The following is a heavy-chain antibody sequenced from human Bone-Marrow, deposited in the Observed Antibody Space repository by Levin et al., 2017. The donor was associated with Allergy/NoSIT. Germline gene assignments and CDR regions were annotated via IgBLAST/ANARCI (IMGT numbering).Heavy chain of an antibody. CDR1: GFIFSNYW. D-gene: IGHD1-20*01. V-gene: IGHV3-74*01. Sequence: GGSLRLSCTASGFIFSNYWMNWVRQVPGKGLVWVSRINGDGSHRRYADSVRGRFTISRDNDKSTLFLQMNSLTADDTAIYYCARENNNWLSWGQGSLVTVSS. CDR3: ARENNNWLS. J-gene: IGHJ4*02. CDR2: INGDGSHR.